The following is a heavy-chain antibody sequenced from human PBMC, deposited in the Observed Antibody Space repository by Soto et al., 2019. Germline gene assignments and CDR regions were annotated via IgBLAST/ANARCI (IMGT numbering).Heavy chain of an antibody. V-gene: IGHV1-18*04. D-gene: IGHD5-12*01. CDR3: ASPRREMATSYYYYGMDV. J-gene: IGHJ6*02. Sequence: ASVKVSCKASGYTFTSYGISWVRQAPGQGLEWMGWTSAYNGNTNYAQKLQGRVTMTTDTSTSTAYMELRSLRSDDTAVYYCASPRREMATSYYYYGMDVWGQGTTVTVSS. CDR1: GYTFTSYG. CDR2: TSAYNGNT.